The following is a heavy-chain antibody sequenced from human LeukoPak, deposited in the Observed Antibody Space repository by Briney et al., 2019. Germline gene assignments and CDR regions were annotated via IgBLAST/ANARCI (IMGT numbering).Heavy chain of an antibody. CDR1: GYTFTSYD. CDR2: MNPNSGNT. D-gene: IGHD6-13*01. CDR3: ARRRGTGAATQGRFDS. J-gene: IGHJ5*01. V-gene: IGHV1-8*01. Sequence: GASVKVSCKACGYTFTSYDINGVRQATGQGLEWMGWMNPNSGNTDYAQKFQGRVTMTRNTSIRTAYMELSSLRSEGTAVYYCARRRGTGAATQGRFDSWAQGTLVSVSS.